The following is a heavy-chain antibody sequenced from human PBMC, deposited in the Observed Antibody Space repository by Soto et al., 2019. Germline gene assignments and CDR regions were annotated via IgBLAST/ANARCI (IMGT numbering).Heavy chain of an antibody. CDR2: ISNDGSNI. CDR3: AKDALWFGELLSFDI. J-gene: IGHJ3*02. Sequence: GGSQRLSSIASGFHFRSHSMNWVRQAPGKGLEWVAFISNDGSNIYYADSVKGRFTISRDNSKNSLYLQMNSLRAEDTAVYYCAKDALWFGELLSFDIWGQGTMVTVSS. V-gene: IGHV3-30*02. D-gene: IGHD3-10*01. CDR1: GFHFRSHS.